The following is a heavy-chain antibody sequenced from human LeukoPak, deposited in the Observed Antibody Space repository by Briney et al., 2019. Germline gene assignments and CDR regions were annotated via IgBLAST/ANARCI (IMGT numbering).Heavy chain of an antibody. CDR3: ARGDRYWYFDL. CDR1: GGSMSPNY. V-gene: IGHV4-59*01. Sequence: SETLSLTCTVSGGSMSPNYRSWIRQPPGKGLEWIAYMYYSGTIVDNPSFKSRVAISVDTSKNQFSLRLSSVTAADTARYYCARGDRYWYFDLWGRGTLVTVSS. D-gene: IGHD2-21*01. J-gene: IGHJ2*01. CDR2: MYYSGTI.